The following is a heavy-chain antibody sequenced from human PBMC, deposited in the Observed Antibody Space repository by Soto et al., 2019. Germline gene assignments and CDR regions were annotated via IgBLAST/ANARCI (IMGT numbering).Heavy chain of an antibody. CDR3: ARDCGRHSGGIEY. Sequence: QVQLVQSGAEVKKTGSSVKVSCKASGGTFSSYSINWVRQAPGQGREWMGEIIPIFGTANYEQKFQGRVTITEDESTSTAYMELISRRSEDTAVDYCARDCGRHSGGIEYWGQGYLFTVSS. D-gene: IGHD1-26*01. V-gene: IGHV1-69*01. CDR2: IIPIFGTA. CDR1: GGTFSSYS. J-gene: IGHJ4*02.